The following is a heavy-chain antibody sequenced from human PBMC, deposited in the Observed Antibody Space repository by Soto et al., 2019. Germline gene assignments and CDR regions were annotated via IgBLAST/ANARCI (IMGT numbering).Heavy chain of an antibody. CDR1: GFTFSSYA. Sequence: ESGGDLVQPGGSLRLSCAASGFTFSSYAMSWVRQAPGKGLEWVAAIGGTDGKTYYADSVKGRFTISRDNSENTLYLQMSRLRAEDTAVYFCAKGMFSSSPAAAGSFDYWGQGALVTVSS. CDR2: IGGTDGKT. CDR3: AKGMFSSSPAAAGSFDY. V-gene: IGHV3-23*01. J-gene: IGHJ4*02. D-gene: IGHD3-10*01.